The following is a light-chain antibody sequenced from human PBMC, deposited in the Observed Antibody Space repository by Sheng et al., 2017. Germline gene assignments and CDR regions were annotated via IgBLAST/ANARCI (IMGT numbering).Light chain of an antibody. CDR3: QQYYSTPRT. J-gene: IGKJ2*01. CDR1: QSVSNN. V-gene: IGKV3-15*01. CDR2: DAS. Sequence: EIVMTQSPATLSVSPGERVTLSCRASQSVSNNLAWYQQKPGQAPRLLIFDASTRATGIPARFSGSGSGTEFTLTFSSLQAEDVAVYYCQQYYSTPRTFGQGTKLEIK.